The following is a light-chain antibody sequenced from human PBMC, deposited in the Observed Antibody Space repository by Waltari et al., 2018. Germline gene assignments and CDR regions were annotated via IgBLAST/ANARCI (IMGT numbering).Light chain of an antibody. CDR3: AAWDDSLSGWV. Sequence: QSVLTQPPSASGTPGQRVTISCSGSSSNIGSNYVYWYQQRPGTAPKLLIYRNNLRPSGVPDRFSGSKSGTSASLAISGLRSEDEADYYCAAWDDSLSGWVFGGGTKLTVL. J-gene: IGLJ3*02. CDR2: RNN. CDR1: SSNIGSNY. V-gene: IGLV1-47*01.